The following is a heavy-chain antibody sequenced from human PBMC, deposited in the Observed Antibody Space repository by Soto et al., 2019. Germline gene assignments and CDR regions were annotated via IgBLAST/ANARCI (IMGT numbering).Heavy chain of an antibody. CDR2: IYYSGST. J-gene: IGHJ5*02. CDR1: GGTLSSSRYY. CDR3: ASPKIAFYNWFDP. Sequence: SETLSLPCTVSGGTLSSSRYYWCRLRQPPGKGLEWIGSIYYSGSTYYNPSLKSRVTISVDTSKNQFSLKLSSVTAADTAVYYCASPKIAFYNWFDPWGQGTLVT. D-gene: IGHD3-3*02. V-gene: IGHV4-39*01.